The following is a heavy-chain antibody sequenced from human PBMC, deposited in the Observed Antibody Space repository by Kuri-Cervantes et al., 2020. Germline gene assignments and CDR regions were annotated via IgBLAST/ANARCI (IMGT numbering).Heavy chain of an antibody. CDR1: GFTFSSYA. Sequence: GESLKISCAASGFTFSSYAMHWVRQAPGKGLEWVAVISYDGSNKYYADSVKGRFTISRDNSKNTLYLQMNSLRAEDTAVYYCAKGSSWSIDYWGQGTLVTVSS. J-gene: IGHJ4*02. D-gene: IGHD6-13*01. CDR2: ISYDGSNK. V-gene: IGHV3-30*04. CDR3: AKGSSWSIDY.